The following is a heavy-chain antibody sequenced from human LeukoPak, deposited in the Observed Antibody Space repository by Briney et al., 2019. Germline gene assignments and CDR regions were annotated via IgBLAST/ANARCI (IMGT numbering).Heavy chain of an antibody. Sequence: ASVKVSCTPSGYTFTGYYMHWVSQTPEQGVEWMGWINPNMDGTNNAQKFQGRVTMTRDTSISTAYMELSRLRSDDTAVYYCARDAWWAGYNYSHFDYWGQGTLVTVSS. CDR2: INPNMDGT. V-gene: IGHV1-2*02. D-gene: IGHD5-24*01. CDR1: GYTFTGYY. CDR3: ARDAWWAGYNYSHFDY. J-gene: IGHJ4*02.